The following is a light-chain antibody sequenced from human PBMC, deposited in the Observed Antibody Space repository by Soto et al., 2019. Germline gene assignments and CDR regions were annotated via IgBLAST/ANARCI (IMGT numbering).Light chain of an antibody. CDR1: QSLLHSNGRNY. CDR2: LGS. J-gene: IGKJ5*01. V-gene: IGKV2-28*01. Sequence: IELTQSPLSLPVTLGEPASISCRSSQSLLHSNGRNYLDWYLQKPGQSPQLLICLGSDRASGVPDRFSGSGSGTDFTLKISRVEAEDVGVYYCMQALHTPTFGQGTRLEIK. CDR3: MQALHTPT.